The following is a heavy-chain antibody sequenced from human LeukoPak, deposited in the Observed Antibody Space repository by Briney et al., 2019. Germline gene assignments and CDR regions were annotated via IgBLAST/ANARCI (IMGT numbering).Heavy chain of an antibody. Sequence: GGSLRLSCAASGFTFSNYNMNWVRQAPGKGLEWVSYIIISSCTIYYADSVKGRFTISRDNAKNSLYLQMNSLRAEDTAVYYCARGDFDYWGQGTLVTVSS. CDR2: IIISSCTI. V-gene: IGHV3-48*01. CDR1: GFTFSNYN. J-gene: IGHJ4*02. CDR3: ARGDFDY.